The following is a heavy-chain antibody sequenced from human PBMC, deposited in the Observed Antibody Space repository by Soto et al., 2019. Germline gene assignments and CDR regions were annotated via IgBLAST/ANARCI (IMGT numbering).Heavy chain of an antibody. V-gene: IGHV3-30*18. CDR3: AKGGGRWFQSDY. CDR1: GFTFGNYG. D-gene: IGHD2-15*01. CDR2: ISHDETNK. J-gene: IGHJ4*02. Sequence: QIHLVQSGGGVVQPGRSLLLSCAGSGFTFGNYGMHWVRQAPGKGLEWVAVISHDETNKYYIDSVKGRFSISRDNSKNTVYLQMDSLRPEDTAVYFCAKGGGRWFQSDYWGQGTLVTVSS.